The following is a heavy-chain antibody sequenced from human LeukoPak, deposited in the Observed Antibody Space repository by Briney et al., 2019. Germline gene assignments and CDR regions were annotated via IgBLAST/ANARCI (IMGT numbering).Heavy chain of an antibody. V-gene: IGHV1-69*05. Sequence: SVKVPYKASGGTFSSYAISWVRQAPGQGLEWMGGIIPIFGTANYAQKFQGRVTMTTDTSTSTAYMELRSLRSDNTAVYYCARDYYDSSGLDYWGQGTLVTVSS. CDR2: IIPIFGTA. D-gene: IGHD3-22*01. J-gene: IGHJ4*02. CDR1: GGTFSSYA. CDR3: ARDYYDSSGLDY.